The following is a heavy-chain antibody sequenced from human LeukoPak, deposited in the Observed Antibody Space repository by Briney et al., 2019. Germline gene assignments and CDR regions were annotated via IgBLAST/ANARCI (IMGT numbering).Heavy chain of an antibody. CDR1: GGSINKYSYY. CDR2: IYYSGST. D-gene: IGHD1-1*01. CDR3: ARTNEESFDY. V-gene: IGHV4-31*03. J-gene: IGHJ4*02. Sequence: SETLSLTCTVSGGSINKYSYYWSWFRQHPGKGLEWIGYIYYSGSTYYNPSLKSRVTISVDTSKNQFSLKLSSVTAADTAVYYCARTNEESFDYWGQGTLVTVSS.